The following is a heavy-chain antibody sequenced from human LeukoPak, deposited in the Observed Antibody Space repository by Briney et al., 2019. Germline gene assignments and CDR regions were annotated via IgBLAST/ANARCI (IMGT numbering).Heavy chain of an antibody. CDR2: IKQDGSEK. D-gene: IGHD6-6*01. J-gene: IGHJ4*02. CDR1: GFSVSGYW. Sequence: GGSLRLSCASGFSVSGYWMTWVRQAPGKGLEWVANIKQDGSEKNYVDSVKGRFTISRDNSKNTLYLQMNSLRAEDTAVYYCARGQQLGWFDYWGQGTLVTVSS. CDR3: ARGQQLGWFDY. V-gene: IGHV3-7*01.